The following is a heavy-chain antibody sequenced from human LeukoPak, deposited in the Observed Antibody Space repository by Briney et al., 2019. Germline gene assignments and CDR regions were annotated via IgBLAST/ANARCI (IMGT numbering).Heavy chain of an antibody. CDR2: IKEDGSET. CDR3: ARDPYVSNFDY. CDR1: GFTFCNYW. Sequence: GGSLRLSCAASGFTFCNYWMSWVRQAPGKGPEWMGNIKEDGSETYYVDSVKGRFTISRDNAQNSLYLHMHSLRVEDTAVYYCARDPYVSNFDYWGQGTLVTVSS. D-gene: IGHD3-10*02. J-gene: IGHJ4*02. V-gene: IGHV3-7*03.